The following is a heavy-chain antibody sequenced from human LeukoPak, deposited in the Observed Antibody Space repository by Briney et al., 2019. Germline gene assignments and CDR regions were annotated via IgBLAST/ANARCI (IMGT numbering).Heavy chain of an antibody. CDR1: GLTLSRYW. V-gene: IGHV3-74*01. J-gene: IGHJ4*02. D-gene: IGHD4-17*01. CDR3: ARLATATTDY. CDR2: INNDGSNT. Sequence: PGGSLRLSCAASGLTLSRYWMHWVRQTPGQGLVWVSCINNDGSNTWYADSVKGRFTISRDSAKNTLYLQMNSLRVEDTAVYYCARLATATTDYWGQGTLVTVSS.